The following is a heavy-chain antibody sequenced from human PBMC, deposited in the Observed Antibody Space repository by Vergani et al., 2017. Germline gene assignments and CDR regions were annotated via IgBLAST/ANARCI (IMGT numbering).Heavy chain of an antibody. V-gene: IGHV3-23*04. CDR3: AKQENHWYFDL. Sequence: VQLVESGGGVVQPGRSLRLSCAASGFTFSSYGMHWVRQAPGKGLEWVSTISGSGGSTYYADSVKGRFTISRDNSKNTLYLQMNSLRAEDTAVYYCAKQENHWYFDLWGRGTLVTVSS. CDR1: GFTFSSYG. CDR2: ISGSGGST. J-gene: IGHJ2*01.